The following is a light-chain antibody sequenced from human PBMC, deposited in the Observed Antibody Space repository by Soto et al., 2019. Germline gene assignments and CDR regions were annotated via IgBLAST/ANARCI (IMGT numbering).Light chain of an antibody. V-gene: IGKV3D-15*01. CDR2: DAC. CDR1: QSVSSY. J-gene: IGKJ5*01. Sequence: PGARATPSCRASQSVSSYLAWYQQRPGQAPRLLIYDACNRATGIPARFSGSGSATEFTLTITSLQSEDFAVYYCQQYSKWPITFGQGTRLEIK. CDR3: QQYSKWPIT.